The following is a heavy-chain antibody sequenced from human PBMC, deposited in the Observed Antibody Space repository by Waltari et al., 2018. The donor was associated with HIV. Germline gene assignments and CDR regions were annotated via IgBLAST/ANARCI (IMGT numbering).Heavy chain of an antibody. J-gene: IGHJ4*02. V-gene: IGHV4-39*01. Sequence: QLQLQESGPSLVKPSATLSLTCNVSGDSIIRRNYYWGWIRQPPGKGLEWIGSFYHSGATYYNPSLKSRVAIFVDVSKNQFSLEVSSVTAADTAIYYCATTAFYYESSGFFWGQGALVSVSA. CDR3: ATTAFYYESSGFF. CDR2: FYHSGAT. D-gene: IGHD3-22*01. CDR1: GDSIIRRNYY.